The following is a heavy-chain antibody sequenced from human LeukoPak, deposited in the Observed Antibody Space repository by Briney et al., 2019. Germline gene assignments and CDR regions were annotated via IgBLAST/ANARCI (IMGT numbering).Heavy chain of an antibody. CDR3: ARGLYDILTGYADY. CDR1: GYTFTSYD. D-gene: IGHD3-9*01. Sequence: ASVKVSCKASGYTFTSYDINWVRQATGQGLEWMGWMSPNSGNTGYAQKFQGRVTMTRNTSISTAYMELSSLRSEDTAVYYCARGLYDILTGYADYWGQGTLVTVSS. CDR2: MSPNSGNT. J-gene: IGHJ4*02. V-gene: IGHV1-8*01.